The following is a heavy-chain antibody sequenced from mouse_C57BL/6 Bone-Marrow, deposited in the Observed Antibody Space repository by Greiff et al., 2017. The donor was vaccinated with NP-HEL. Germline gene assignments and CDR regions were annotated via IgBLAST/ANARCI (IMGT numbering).Heavy chain of an antibody. CDR2: IDPSDSYT. CDR3: ARKAYYGRIYDFAY. CDR1: GYTFTTYW. Sequence: QVQLQQPGAELVKPGASVKLSCKASGYTFTTYWMQWVKQRPGQGLEWIGEIDPSDSYTNYNQKFKGKATLTVDTSSSTAYMQLSSLTSEDSAVYYCARKAYYGRIYDFAYWGQGTLVTVSA. J-gene: IGHJ3*01. D-gene: IGHD1-1*01. V-gene: IGHV1-50*01.